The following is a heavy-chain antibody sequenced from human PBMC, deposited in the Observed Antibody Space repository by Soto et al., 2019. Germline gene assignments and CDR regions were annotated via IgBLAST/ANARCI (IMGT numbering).Heavy chain of an antibody. CDR2: IFSHDEK. CDR3: ARILSPNMASRLFDP. D-gene: IGHD2-2*01. CDR1: GFSLSNARMG. V-gene: IGHV2-26*01. J-gene: IGHJ5*02. Sequence: QVTLKESGPVLVKPTETLTLTCTVSGFSLSNARMGVSWIRQPPGKALAWLAHIFSHDEKSYRTSLKSRLTISKDTSKSQVVLTMTNMDPVDTATYYCARILSPNMASRLFDPWGQGTLVTVSS.